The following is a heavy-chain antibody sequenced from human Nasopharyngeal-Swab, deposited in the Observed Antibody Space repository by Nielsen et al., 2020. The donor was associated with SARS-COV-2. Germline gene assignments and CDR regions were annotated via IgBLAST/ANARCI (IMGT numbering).Heavy chain of an antibody. CDR2: IYPVDSDT. D-gene: IGHD2-8*01. CDR3: ARLWYTSIDY. V-gene: IGHV5-51*01. J-gene: IGHJ4*02. CDR1: GYSFTSYW. Sequence: GASLKISCTGSGYSFTSYWIGWVRQMPGKGLEWMGIIYPVDSDTRYSPSFQGQVTISADKSISTAYLQWSSLKASDTAMYYCARLWYTSIDYWGQGTLVTVSS.